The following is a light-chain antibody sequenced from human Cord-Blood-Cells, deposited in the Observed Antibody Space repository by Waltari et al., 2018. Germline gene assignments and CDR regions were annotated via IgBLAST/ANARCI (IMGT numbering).Light chain of an antibody. V-gene: IGKV4-1*01. J-gene: IGKJ4*02. CDR1: QSVLYSSNNKNY. CDR3: AAWDDSLNGPV. Sequence: DIVMTQSPDSLAVSLGERATINCKSSQSVLYSSNNKNYLAWYQQKPGQPPKLLIYWASTRESGVPDRFSGSKSGTSASLAISGLQSEDEADYYCAAWDDSLNGPVFGGGTK. CDR2: WAS.